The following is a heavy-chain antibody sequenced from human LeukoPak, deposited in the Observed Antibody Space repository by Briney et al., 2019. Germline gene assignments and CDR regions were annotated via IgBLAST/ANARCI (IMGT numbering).Heavy chain of an antibody. Sequence: SETLSLTCTVSGGSISSYYWSWIRQPAGKGLEWIGRIYASGSTDYNPSLKSRVTMSVDMSKNQFSLKLRSVTAADTAVYYCARDRDYFDSSGNFDYWGQGTLVTVSS. CDR2: IYASGST. CDR1: GGSISSYY. J-gene: IGHJ4*02. D-gene: IGHD3-22*01. CDR3: ARDRDYFDSSGNFDY. V-gene: IGHV4-4*07.